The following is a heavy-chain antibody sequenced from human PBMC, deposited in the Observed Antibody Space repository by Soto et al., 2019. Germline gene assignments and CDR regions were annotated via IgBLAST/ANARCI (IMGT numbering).Heavy chain of an antibody. V-gene: IGHV1-2*02. CDR1: GYTFTGYY. J-gene: IGHJ5*02. CDR2: INPNSGDT. Sequence: GASVKVSCKASGYTFTGYYIHWVRQAPGQGLEWMGWINPNSGDTNLAQKFQGRVTMTRDTSISTTYMELSRLASDDTAAYFCARGIVVRGLGWFDPWGQGTLVTVSS. D-gene: IGHD2-15*01. CDR3: ARGIVVRGLGWFDP.